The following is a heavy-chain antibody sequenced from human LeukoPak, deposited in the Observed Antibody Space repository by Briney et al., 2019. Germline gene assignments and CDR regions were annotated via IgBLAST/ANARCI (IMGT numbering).Heavy chain of an antibody. CDR2: IYYSGST. Sequence: SETPSLTCTVSGGSISSSSYYWGWIRQPPGKGLEWIGSIYYSGSTYYNPSLKSRVTISVGTSKNQFSLELSSVTAADTAVYYCARGQYYYDSSGYYPFDYWGQGTLVTVSS. D-gene: IGHD3-22*01. CDR1: GGSISSSSYY. J-gene: IGHJ4*02. CDR3: ARGQYYYDSSGYYPFDY. V-gene: IGHV4-39*07.